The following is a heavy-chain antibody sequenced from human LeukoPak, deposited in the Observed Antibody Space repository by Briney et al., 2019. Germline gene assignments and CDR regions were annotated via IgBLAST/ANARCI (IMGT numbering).Heavy chain of an antibody. D-gene: IGHD1-1*01. CDR2: VSGNGLSK. J-gene: IGHJ4*02. Sequence: GSLRLSCAVSGFTFSNHPMTWVRQAPGKGLEWVAGVSGNGLSKYYADSMKGRFTVSRDNAKNTVYLQMNSLRADDTAVYYCAKGNGDFLAYWGQGTLVTVSS. CDR1: GFTFSNHP. CDR3: AKGNGDFLAY. V-gene: IGHV3-23*01.